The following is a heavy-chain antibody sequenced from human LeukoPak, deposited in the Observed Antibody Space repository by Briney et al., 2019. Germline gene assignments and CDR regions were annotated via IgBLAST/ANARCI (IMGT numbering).Heavy chain of an antibody. CDR3: TRTTTGHDY. CDR1: GVSFNDYF. D-gene: IGHD4-17*01. Sequence: PSETLSLTYSVSGVSFNDYFWSWVRQTPGKGLEWIGEINHSGYTNDSPSLKSRVTLSIDTSRKQFSLNLRSVTVADSGIYYCTRTTTGHDYCGQGTLVTVSS. V-gene: IGHV4-34*01. J-gene: IGHJ4*02. CDR2: INHSGYT.